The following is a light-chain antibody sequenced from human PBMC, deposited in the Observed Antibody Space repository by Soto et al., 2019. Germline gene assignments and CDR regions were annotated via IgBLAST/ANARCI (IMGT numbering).Light chain of an antibody. J-gene: IGKJ4*02. CDR2: DXS. Sequence: IVMTQSPDSLALSLGERATMNCKSSQSILYSSDNKNYLACYQQQPGQAPRLLXYDXSSRATGIPDRFSGGGSGTDFTLTISRLEPEDFAVYYCQQFRSDTRTFGGGTKVDIK. V-gene: IGKV4-1*01. CDR1: QSILYSSDNKNY. CDR3: QQFRSDTRT.